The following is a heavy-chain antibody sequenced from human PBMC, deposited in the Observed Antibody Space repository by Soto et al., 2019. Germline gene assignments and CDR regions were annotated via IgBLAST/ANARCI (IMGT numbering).Heavy chain of an antibody. CDR3: ARDPQRDYYDSSGYSDY. J-gene: IGHJ4*02. D-gene: IGHD3-22*01. CDR1: GGTFSSYA. V-gene: IGHV1-69*13. CDR2: IIPIFGTA. Sequence: GASVKVSCKASGGTFSSYAISWLRQAPGQGLEWMGGIIPIFGTANYAQKFQGRVTITADESTSTAYMELSSLRSEYTAVYYCARDPQRDYYDSSGYSDYWGQGTLVTVSS.